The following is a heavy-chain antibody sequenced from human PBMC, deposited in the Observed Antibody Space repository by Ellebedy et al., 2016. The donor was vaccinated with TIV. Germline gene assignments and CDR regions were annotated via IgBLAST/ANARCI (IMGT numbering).Heavy chain of an antibody. CDR1: GFTFRFDDYS. V-gene: IGHV3-9*01. J-gene: IGHJ6*02. Sequence: GGSLRLXCAASGFTFRFDDYSIHWVRQAPGKGLEWVSGITWNSNIIDYADSVKGRFTISRDNAKKSLFLQMNGLRAEDTALYYCAKVIHRNNGWYSYGMDAWGQGSTVTVSS. D-gene: IGHD6-19*01. CDR2: ITWNSNII. CDR3: AKVIHRNNGWYSYGMDA.